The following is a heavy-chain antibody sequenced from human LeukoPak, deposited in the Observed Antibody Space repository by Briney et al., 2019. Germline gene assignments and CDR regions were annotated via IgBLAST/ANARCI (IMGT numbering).Heavy chain of an antibody. V-gene: IGHV4-59*01. CDR2: IYYSGST. CDR3: AREDGGYDILTGYSSNWFDP. J-gene: IGHJ5*02. CDR1: GGSISSYY. D-gene: IGHD3-9*01. Sequence: SETLSLTCTVSGGSISSYYWSWIRQPPGKGLEWIGYIYYSGSTNCNPSLKSRVTISVDTSKNQFSLKLSSVTAADTAVYYCAREDGGYDILTGYSSNWFDPWGQGTLVTVSS.